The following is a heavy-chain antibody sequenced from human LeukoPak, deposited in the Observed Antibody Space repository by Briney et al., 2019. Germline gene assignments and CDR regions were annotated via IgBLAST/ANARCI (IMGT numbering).Heavy chain of an antibody. J-gene: IGHJ4*02. CDR3: AKVTYGSGTYGAFDS. CDR1: GFTFSNYA. D-gene: IGHD3-10*01. Sequence: PGGSLRLSCAASGFTFSNYAIHWGRQAPGKGLEWVAFIRYDGSNKYYVDSVKGRFTISRDNSKNTLYLQMNSLRAEDTAIYYCAKVTYGSGTYGAFDSWGQGTLVTVSS. CDR2: IRYDGSNK. V-gene: IGHV3-30*02.